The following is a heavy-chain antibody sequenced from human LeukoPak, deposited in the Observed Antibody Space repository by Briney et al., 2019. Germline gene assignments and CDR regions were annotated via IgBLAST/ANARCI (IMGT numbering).Heavy chain of an antibody. D-gene: IGHD2/OR15-2a*01. CDR3: ARDSSSFPNYFDY. CDR1: GFSVSSNY. Sequence: GSLRLSCVASGFSVSSNYMSWVRQAPGKGLEWVSLLYSDGSTFYADSVKGRFTISRDNSKSTLYLQMNRLRAEDTAVYYCARDSSSFPNYFDYWGQGTLVTVSS. V-gene: IGHV3-53*01. J-gene: IGHJ4*02. CDR2: LYSDGST.